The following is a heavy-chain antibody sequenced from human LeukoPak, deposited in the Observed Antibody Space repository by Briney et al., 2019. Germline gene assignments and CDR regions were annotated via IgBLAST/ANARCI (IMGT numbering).Heavy chain of an antibody. Sequence: SETLSLASTVSGGSISSYYWSWIRQPAGKGLEWIGRIYTSGSTNYNPSLKSRVTMSVDTSKNQFSLKLSSVTAADTAVYYCARDGGVRGVNWFDPWGQGTLVTVSS. V-gene: IGHV4-4*07. J-gene: IGHJ5*02. CDR2: IYTSGST. CDR1: GGSISSYY. D-gene: IGHD3-10*01. CDR3: ARDGGVRGVNWFDP.